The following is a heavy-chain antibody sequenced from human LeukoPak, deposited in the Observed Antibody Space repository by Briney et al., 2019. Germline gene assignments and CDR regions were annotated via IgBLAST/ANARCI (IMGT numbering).Heavy chain of an antibody. V-gene: IGHV3-21*01. CDR2: ISSIRNYI. Sequence: GGSLRLSCAASKFTFSDYSMSWVRQAPGKGLEWVSSISSIRNYIYYADSVKGRFTVSRDNAKNSLYLQMNSLRDEDTAVYYCARGSYYAPYYFDYWGQGTLGTVSS. CDR3: ARGSYYAPYYFDY. J-gene: IGHJ4*02. D-gene: IGHD1-26*01. CDR1: KFTFSDYS.